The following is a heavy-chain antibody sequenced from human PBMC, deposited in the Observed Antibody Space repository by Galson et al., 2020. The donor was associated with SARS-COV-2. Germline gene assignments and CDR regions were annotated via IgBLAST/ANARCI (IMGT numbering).Heavy chain of an antibody. CDR1: GFTFSSYG. V-gene: IGHV3-33*01. CDR3: ARAQTQGVVTAIPLDY. J-gene: IGHJ4*02. D-gene: IGHD2-21*02. CDR2: IWYDGSNK. Sequence: GGSLRLSCAASGFTFSSYGMHWVRQAPGKGLEWVAVIWYDGSNKYYADSVKGRFTISRDNSKNTLYLQMNSLRAEDTAVYYCARAQTQGVVTAIPLDYWGQGTLVTVSS.